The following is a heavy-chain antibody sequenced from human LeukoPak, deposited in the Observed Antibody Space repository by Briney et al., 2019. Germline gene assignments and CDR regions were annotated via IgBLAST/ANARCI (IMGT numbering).Heavy chain of an antibody. Sequence: GGSLRLSCGASGFTFSSYAMSWVRQAPGKGLEWVSAISGSGGSTYYADSVKGRFTISRDNSKNTLYLQMNSLRAEDTAVSYCATHLLVLRYFDWLLSGLDYWGQGTLVTLSS. CDR3: ATHLLVLRYFDWLLSGLDY. V-gene: IGHV3-23*01. CDR1: GFTFSSYA. D-gene: IGHD3-9*01. J-gene: IGHJ4*02. CDR2: ISGSGGST.